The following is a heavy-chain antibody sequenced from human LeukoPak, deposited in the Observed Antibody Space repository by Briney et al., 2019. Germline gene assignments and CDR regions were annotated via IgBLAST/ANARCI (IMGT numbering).Heavy chain of an antibody. J-gene: IGHJ6*03. CDR2: IIPIFGTA. D-gene: IGHD5-18*01. V-gene: IGHV1-69*01. Sequence: SSVKVSCKASGGTFISYAISWVRQAPGQGLEWMGGIIPIFGTANYAQKFQGRVTITADESTSTAYMELSSLRSEDTAVYYCARGIVDTAMVSEGGWDYYYYMDVWGKGTTVTVSS. CDR1: GGTFISYA. CDR3: ARGIVDTAMVSEGGWDYYYYMDV.